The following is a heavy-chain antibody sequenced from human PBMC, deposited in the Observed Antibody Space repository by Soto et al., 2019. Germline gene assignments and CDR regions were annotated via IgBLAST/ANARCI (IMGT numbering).Heavy chain of an antibody. J-gene: IGHJ4*02. CDR2: ISRSGTTM. Sequence: EVQLVESGGGLVQPGGSLRLSCAASGFIFSRYNMHWVRQAPGKGLEWLSYISRSGTTMYYADSVRGRFTISRDNAKNSLYLQINTLRVEDTAVYYCARPDYYDTTGYFEDWGQGTLVTXXS. CDR1: GFIFSRYN. V-gene: IGHV3-48*01. D-gene: IGHD3-22*01. CDR3: ARPDYYDTTGYFED.